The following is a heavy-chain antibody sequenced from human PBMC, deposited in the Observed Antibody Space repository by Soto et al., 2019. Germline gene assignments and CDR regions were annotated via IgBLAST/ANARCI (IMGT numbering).Heavy chain of an antibody. CDR1: GGSISSGGYS. V-gene: IGHV4-30-2*01. Sequence: QLQLQESGSGLVKPSQTLSLTCAVSGGSISSGGYSWSWIRQPPGKGLEWIGYIYHSGSIYYNPSLKSRVTIPVDRSKQQCSLKLSSVTAAATAVYYWARVPSPWGQGTLVTVSS. J-gene: IGHJ5*02. CDR3: ARVPSP. CDR2: IYHSGSI.